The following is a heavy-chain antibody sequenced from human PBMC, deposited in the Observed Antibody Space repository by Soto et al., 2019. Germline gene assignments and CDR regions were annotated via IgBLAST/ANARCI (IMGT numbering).Heavy chain of an antibody. CDR3: AREEVAYYGSGSYNWFDP. CDR2: IYYSGNT. J-gene: IGHJ5*02. Sequence: SETLSLTCTVSGGSISSGGYYWSWIRQHPGKGLEWIGYIYYSGNTYYNPSLESRVTISVDTSKNQFSLKLSSVTAADTAVYYCAREEVAYYGSGSYNWFDPWGQGTLVTVS. V-gene: IGHV4-31*03. D-gene: IGHD3-10*01. CDR1: GGSISSGGYY.